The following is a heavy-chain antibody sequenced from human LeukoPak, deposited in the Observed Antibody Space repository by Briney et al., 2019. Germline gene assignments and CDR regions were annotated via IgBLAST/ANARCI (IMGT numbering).Heavy chain of an antibody. V-gene: IGHV4-30-2*01. CDR2: IYHSGGT. CDR1: GGSISSGGHS. CDR3: ARGGLFAFDI. J-gene: IGHJ3*02. Sequence: SQTLSLTCAVSGGSISSGGHSWSWIRQPPGKGLEWIGYIYHSGGTYYNPSLKSRVAISVDTSRNQFSLRLTSVTAADTAIFYCARGGLFAFDIWGQGTTVIVSS.